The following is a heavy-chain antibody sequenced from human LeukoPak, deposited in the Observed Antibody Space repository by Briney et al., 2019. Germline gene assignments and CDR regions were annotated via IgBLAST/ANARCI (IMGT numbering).Heavy chain of an antibody. CDR1: GGSFSGYY. J-gene: IGHJ4*02. D-gene: IGHD2-2*02. CDR3: ARGADIVVVPAAIRGGIYFDY. Sequence: SETLSLTCAVYGGSFSGYYWSWIRQPPGKGLEWIGEINHSGSTNYNPSLKSRVTISVDTSKNQFSLTLSSVTAADTAVYYCARGADIVVVPAAIRGGIYFDYWGQGTLVTVSS. V-gene: IGHV4-34*01. CDR2: INHSGST.